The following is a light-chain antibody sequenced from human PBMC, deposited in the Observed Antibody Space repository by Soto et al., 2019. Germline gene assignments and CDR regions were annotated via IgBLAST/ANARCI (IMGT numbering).Light chain of an antibody. CDR1: QYISSY. CDR2: AAS. J-gene: IGKJ5*01. V-gene: IGKV1-39*01. Sequence: DIQMTQSPSSLSASVVDRVTITCRAGQYISSYLNWYQQKPGKAPKVLIYAASTLQSGVPSRFSDSGSGTNFTLTTSSLQPEDFGTYYCQQTYSTPTFGQGTRLEIK. CDR3: QQTYSTPT.